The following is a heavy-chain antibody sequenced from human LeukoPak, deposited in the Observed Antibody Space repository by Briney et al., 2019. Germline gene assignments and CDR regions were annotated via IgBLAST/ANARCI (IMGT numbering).Heavy chain of an antibody. CDR3: ARALELLWFGELEYYFDY. CDR2: ISYDGSNK. J-gene: IGHJ4*02. CDR1: GFTFSSYA. D-gene: IGHD3-10*01. Sequence: GGSLRLSCAASGFTFSSYAMHWVRQAPGKGLEWVAVISYDGSNKYYADSVKGRLTISRDNSKNTLYLQMNSLRAEDTAVYYCARALELLWFGELEYYFDYWGQGTLVTVSS. V-gene: IGHV3-30*04.